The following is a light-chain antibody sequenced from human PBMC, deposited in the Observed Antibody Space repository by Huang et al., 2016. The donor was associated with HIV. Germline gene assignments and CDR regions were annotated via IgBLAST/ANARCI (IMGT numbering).Light chain of an antibody. Sequence: DIQMTQSSATLSASVGDRVTITCRASQSIGTWLAWYQQKPGKAPNLLIYEASTLESGVPSRFSGGGSGTEFTHTSNSLQPDDFASYYCQHYNSFPWTFGQGTKVEV. V-gene: IGKV1-5*03. CDR1: QSIGTW. CDR3: QHYNSFPWT. CDR2: EAS. J-gene: IGKJ1*01.